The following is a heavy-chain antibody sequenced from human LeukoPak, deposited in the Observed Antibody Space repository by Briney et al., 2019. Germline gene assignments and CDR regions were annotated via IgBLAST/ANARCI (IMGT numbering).Heavy chain of an antibody. Sequence: PGGSLRLSCAASGFTFSSYAMHWVRQAPGKGLEWVAVISYDGSNKYYADSVKGRFTISRDNSKNTLYLQMNSLRAEDTAVYYCARDRGGCSGGSCSYYFDYWGQGTLVTVSS. CDR1: GFTFSSYA. CDR2: ISYDGSNK. J-gene: IGHJ4*02. CDR3: ARDRGGCSGGSCSYYFDY. D-gene: IGHD2-15*01. V-gene: IGHV3-30-3*01.